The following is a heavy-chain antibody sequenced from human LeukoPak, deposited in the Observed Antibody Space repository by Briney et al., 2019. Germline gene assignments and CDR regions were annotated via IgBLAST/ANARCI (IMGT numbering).Heavy chain of an antibody. CDR1: GFIFSNHY. D-gene: IGHD1-20*01. CDR2: ISSSGDYI. Sequence: PGGSLRLSCTTSGFIFSNHYMNWIRQAPGKGLEWVSYISSSGDYIYYADSVKGRFSISKDNAKNSLYLQMNSLRVEDTAVYYCVPLNWNPPGDFDRWGQGTLVTVSS. J-gene: IGHJ4*02. V-gene: IGHV3-11*04. CDR3: VPLNWNPPGDFDR.